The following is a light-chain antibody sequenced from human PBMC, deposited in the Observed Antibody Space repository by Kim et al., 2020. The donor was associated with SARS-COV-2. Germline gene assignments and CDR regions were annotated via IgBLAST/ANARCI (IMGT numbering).Light chain of an antibody. J-gene: IGKJ5*01. CDR3: QQRSNWPRKGAT. CDR2: DAS. CDR1: QSVSSY. Sequence: EIVLTQSPATLSLSPGERATLSCRASQSVSSYLAWYQQKPGQAPRLLIYDASNRATGIPARFSGSGSGTDFTLTISSLEPEDFAVYYCQQRSNWPRKGATFGQGTRLEIK. V-gene: IGKV3-11*01.